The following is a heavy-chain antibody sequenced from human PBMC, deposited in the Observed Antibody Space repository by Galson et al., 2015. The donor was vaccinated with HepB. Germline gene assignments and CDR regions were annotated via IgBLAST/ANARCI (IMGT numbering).Heavy chain of an antibody. CDR2: ISSSGSTI. J-gene: IGHJ6*02. V-gene: IGHV3-48*03. CDR1: GFTFSSYE. Sequence: SLRLSCAASGFTFSSYEMNWVRQAPGKGLEWVSYISSSGSTIYYADSVKGRFTISRDNAKNSLYLQMNSLRAEDTAVYYCASSEAAAGPYYYYGMDVWGQGTTVTVSS. D-gene: IGHD6-13*01. CDR3: ASSEAAAGPYYYYGMDV.